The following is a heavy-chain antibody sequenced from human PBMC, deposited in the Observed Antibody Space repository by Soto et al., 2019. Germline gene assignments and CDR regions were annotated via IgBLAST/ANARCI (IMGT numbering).Heavy chain of an antibody. D-gene: IGHD1-7*01. Sequence: QVQLQESGPGLVKPSETLSLTCTVSGGSISSYYWSWIRQPPGKGLEWIGYIYYSGSTNYNPSLKRRVTLSXDXPKNQFSLKLSSVTAADTAVYYCAREGLTGTIGLYYYYGMDVWGQGTTVTVSS. CDR3: AREGLTGTIGLYYYYGMDV. CDR1: GGSISSYY. J-gene: IGHJ6*02. CDR2: IYYSGST. V-gene: IGHV4-59*01.